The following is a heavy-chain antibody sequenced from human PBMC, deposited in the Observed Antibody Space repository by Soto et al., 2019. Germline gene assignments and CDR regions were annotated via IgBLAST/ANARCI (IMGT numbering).Heavy chain of an antibody. J-gene: IGHJ4*02. CDR2: ISWNSGSI. D-gene: IGHD4-4*01. V-gene: IGHV3-9*01. CDR3: AKDIDGFDSNYLFDY. CDR1: GFTFDDYA. Sequence: EVQLVESGGGLVQPGRSLRLSCAASGFTFDDYAMHWVRQAPGKGLEWVSGISWNSGSIGYADSVKGRFTISRDNAKNSLYLQMNSLRAEDTALYYCAKDIDGFDSNYLFDYWGQGTLVTVSS.